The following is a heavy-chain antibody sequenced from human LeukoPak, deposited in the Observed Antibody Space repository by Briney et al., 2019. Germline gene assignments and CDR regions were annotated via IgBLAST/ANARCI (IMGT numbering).Heavy chain of an antibody. CDR2: IDPSDSYT. CDR3: ARHAPPEDYGDYGWFDP. D-gene: IGHD4-17*01. CDR1: GYSFTTYW. Sequence: GESLKISCKVSGYSFTTYWISWVRQMPGKGLEWMGRIDPSDSYTNYSPSFQVHFTISADKSISIASLQWRSLKASDTAMYYCARHAPPEDYGDYGWFDPWGQGTLVTVSS. J-gene: IGHJ5*02. V-gene: IGHV5-10-1*01.